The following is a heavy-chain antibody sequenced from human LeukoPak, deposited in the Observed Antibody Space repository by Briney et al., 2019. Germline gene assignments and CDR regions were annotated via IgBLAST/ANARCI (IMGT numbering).Heavy chain of an antibody. V-gene: IGHV3-23*01. CDR1: GFTFSSYA. D-gene: IGHD4-17*01. CDR3: AKEQDYGDYASVFDY. CDR2: FSGRGGIT. J-gene: IGHJ4*02. Sequence: GGSLRLSCVASGFTFSSYAMSWVRQAPGKGLDWVSTFSGRGGITFSADSVKGRFTISRDNSKNTLYLQMHSLRAEDTAVYYCAKEQDYGDYASVFDYWGQGTLVTVSS.